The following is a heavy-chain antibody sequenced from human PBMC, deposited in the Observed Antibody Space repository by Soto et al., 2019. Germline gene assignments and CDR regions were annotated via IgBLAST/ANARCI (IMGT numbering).Heavy chain of an antibody. CDR3: VRDDFGFDY. Sequence: GGSLRLSCAASGFTFSRYWMNWVRQAPGKGLVWVSRVDSDGSGTSYADSVKGRFTISRDNAKNTVYLQMNSLRGEDTAVYYCVRDDFGFDYWGRGTLVTVSS. CDR1: GFTFSRYW. J-gene: IGHJ4*02. CDR2: VDSDGSGT. D-gene: IGHD2-21*01. V-gene: IGHV3-74*01.